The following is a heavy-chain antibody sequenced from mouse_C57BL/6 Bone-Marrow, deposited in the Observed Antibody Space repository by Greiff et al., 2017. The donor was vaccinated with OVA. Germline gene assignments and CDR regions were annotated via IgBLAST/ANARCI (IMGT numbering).Heavy chain of an antibody. Sequence: QVQLQQSGAELVKPGASVKLSCKASGYTFTSYWMQLVKQRPGQGLEWIGEIDPSDSYTNYNQKFKGKATLTVDTSSSTAYMQLSSLTSEDSAVYYCARDYYGSSTYAMDYWGQGTSVTVSS. CDR3: ARDYYGSSTYAMDY. J-gene: IGHJ4*01. CDR1: GYTFTSYW. V-gene: IGHV1-50*01. D-gene: IGHD1-1*01. CDR2: IDPSDSYT.